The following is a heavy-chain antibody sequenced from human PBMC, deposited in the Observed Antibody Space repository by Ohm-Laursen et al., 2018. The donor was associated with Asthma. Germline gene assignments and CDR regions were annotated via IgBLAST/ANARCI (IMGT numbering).Heavy chain of an antibody. CDR1: GYTFTSYS. CDR3: VRDVVDRFDF. J-gene: IGHJ4*02. CDR2: INPNGGST. V-gene: IGHV1-46*01. Sequence: GSSVKVSCKSSGYTFTSYSMHWVRQAPGQGLEWMGIINPNGGSTSYAQKFQGRVTMTRDTSTSTVYMELSSLRSEDTAVYYCVRDVVDRFDFWGQGSLVIVSS. D-gene: IGHD2-21*01.